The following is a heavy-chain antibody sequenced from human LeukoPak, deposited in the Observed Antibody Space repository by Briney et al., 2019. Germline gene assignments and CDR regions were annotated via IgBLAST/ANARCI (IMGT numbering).Heavy chain of an antibody. CDR1: GFTVSSNY. CDR2: IYSGGST. J-gene: IGHJ4*02. V-gene: IGHV3-66*02. Sequence: GWSLRLSCAASGFTVSSNYMSWVRQAPGKGLEWVSVIYSGGSTYYADSVKGRFTISRDNSKNTLYLQMNSLRAEDTAVYYCARSYSSGWYYFDYWGQGTLVTVSS. CDR3: ARSYSSGWYYFDY. D-gene: IGHD6-19*01.